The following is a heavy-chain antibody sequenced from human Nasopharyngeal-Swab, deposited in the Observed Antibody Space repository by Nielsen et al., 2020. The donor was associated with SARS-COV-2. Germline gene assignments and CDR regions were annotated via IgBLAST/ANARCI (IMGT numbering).Heavy chain of an antibody. V-gene: IGHV2-70*11. J-gene: IGHJ5*02. CDR3: ARISPPWDLGAYWFDP. D-gene: IGHD1-26*01. CDR2: IDWDDDK. CDR1: GFSLSTSGMC. Sequence: SGPTLVTPTQTLTLTCTFSGFSLSTSGMCVSWIRQPPGKALEWLARIDWDDDKYYSTSLKTRLTISKDTSKSQVVLTMTNMDPVDTATYYCARISPPWDLGAYWFDPWGQGTLVTVSS.